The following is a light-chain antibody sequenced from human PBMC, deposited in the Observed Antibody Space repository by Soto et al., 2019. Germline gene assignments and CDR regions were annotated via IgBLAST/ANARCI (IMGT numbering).Light chain of an antibody. CDR2: VGTGGIVG. CDR3: GADHGSGSNFAVV. CDR1: SGYSNYK. Sequence: QLVLTQPPSASVSLGASVTLTCTLSSGYSNYKVDWYQQRPGKGPRFVMRVGTGGIVGSKGDGIPDRFSVLGSGLNRYLTIKNIQEEDESDYHCGADHGSGSNFAVVFDGGTQLTVL. V-gene: IGLV9-49*01. J-gene: IGLJ2*01.